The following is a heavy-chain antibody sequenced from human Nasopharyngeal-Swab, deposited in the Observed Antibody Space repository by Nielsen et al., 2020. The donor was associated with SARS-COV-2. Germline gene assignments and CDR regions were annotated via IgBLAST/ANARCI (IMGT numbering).Heavy chain of an antibody. V-gene: IGHV4-34*01. CDR2: INHSGST. CDR1: GESLSGHS. CDR3: ARSIAARPNWFDP. D-gene: IGHD6-6*01. Sequence: SQTLSLTCAVYGESLSGHSWSWLRQPPGKGLEWIGEINHSGSTNYNPSLKSRVTISVDTSKNQFSLKLSSVTAADTAVYYCARSIAARPNWFDPWGQGTLVTVSS. J-gene: IGHJ5*02.